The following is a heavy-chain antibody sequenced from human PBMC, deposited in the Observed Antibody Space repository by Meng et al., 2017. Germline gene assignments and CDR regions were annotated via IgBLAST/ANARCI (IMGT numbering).Heavy chain of an antibody. CDR3: ARGAVLLWFGELLHRNWFDP. CDR1: GGAIIPSNW. V-gene: IGHV4-4*02. Sequence: VLRLAAGACLVRLSCTLALTCPVSGGAIIPSNWGSWGGKPPGNGLEWIGEIYHSGRTNYNPSLKSRVTISVDKSKSQFSLTVSSVTAADTAVYNCARGAVLLWFGELLHRNWFDPWGQGTLVTVSS. D-gene: IGHD3-10*01. J-gene: IGHJ5*02. CDR2: IYHSGRT.